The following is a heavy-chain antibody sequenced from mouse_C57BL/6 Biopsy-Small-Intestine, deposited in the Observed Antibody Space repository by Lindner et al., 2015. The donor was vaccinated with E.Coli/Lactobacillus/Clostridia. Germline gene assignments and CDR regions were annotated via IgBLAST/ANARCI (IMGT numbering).Heavy chain of an antibody. J-gene: IGHJ4*01. CDR3: ARYDGAMDY. CDR2: IYPGSGNT. D-gene: IGHD2-12*01. Sequence: VQLQESGPELVKPGASVKISCKASGYSFTSYYIHWVKQRPGQGLEWIGWIYPGSGNTKYNEKFKGKATLTADTSSSTAYMQLSSLTSEDSAVYYCARYDGAMDYWGQGTSVTVSS. V-gene: IGHV1-66*01. CDR1: GYSFTSYY.